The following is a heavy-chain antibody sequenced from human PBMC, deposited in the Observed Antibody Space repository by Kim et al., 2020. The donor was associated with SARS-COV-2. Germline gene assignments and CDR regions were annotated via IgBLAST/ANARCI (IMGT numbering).Heavy chain of an antibody. D-gene: IGHD3-3*01. CDR2: IYYSGST. CDR3: ARSSPGGYYDFWSGYYNSGGFDY. CDR1: GGSISSYY. J-gene: IGHJ4*02. V-gene: IGHV4-59*01. Sequence: SETLSLTCTVSGGSISSYYWSWIRQPPGKGLEWIGYIYYSGSTNYSTSLKSRVTISVDTSKNQFSLKLSSVTAADTAVYYCARSSPGGYYDFWSGYYNSGGFDYWGQGTLVTVSS.